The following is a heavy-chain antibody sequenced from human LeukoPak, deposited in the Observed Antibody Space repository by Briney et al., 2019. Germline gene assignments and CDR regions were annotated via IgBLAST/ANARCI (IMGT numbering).Heavy chain of an antibody. V-gene: IGHV4-4*07. CDR3: VRVRDWNYFDY. J-gene: IGHJ4*02. CDR2: IYISGST. D-gene: IGHD3/OR15-3a*01. CDR1: GGSISSYY. Sequence: SETLSLTCTVPGGSISSYYWSWIRQPAGKGLEWIGRIYISGSTNYNPSLKSRVTMSVDTSKNQFSLKLSSVTAADTAVYFCVRVRDWNYFDYWGQGALVTVSS.